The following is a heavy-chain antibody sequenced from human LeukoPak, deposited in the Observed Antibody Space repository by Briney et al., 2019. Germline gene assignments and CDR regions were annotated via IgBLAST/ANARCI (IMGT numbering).Heavy chain of an antibody. J-gene: IGHJ6*03. CDR2: IKQDGSEK. Sequence: GGSLRLSCVGSRFTFGNYWMSWVRQAPGKGLEWVANIKQDGSEKYYVDSVKGRFTISRDNAKNSLYLQMNSLRAEDTAVYYCARDRLSYLNYYYYYYMDVWGKGTTVTVSS. D-gene: IGHD5-18*01. V-gene: IGHV3-7*01. CDR3: ARDRLSYLNYYYYYYMDV. CDR1: RFTFGNYW.